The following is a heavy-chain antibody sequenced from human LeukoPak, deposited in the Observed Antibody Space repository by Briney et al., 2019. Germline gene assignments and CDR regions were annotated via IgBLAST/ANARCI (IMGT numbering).Heavy chain of an antibody. V-gene: IGHV3-11*04. CDR3: ARDQSRARITMIVVVNDAFDI. Sequence: GGSLRLSCAASGFTFSDYYMSWIRQAPGKGLEWVSYISSSGSTIYYADSVKGRFTISRDNAKNSLYLQMNSLRAEDTAVYYCARDQSRARITMIVVVNDAFDIWGQGTMVTVSS. CDR1: GFTFSDYY. CDR2: ISSSGSTI. D-gene: IGHD3-22*01. J-gene: IGHJ3*02.